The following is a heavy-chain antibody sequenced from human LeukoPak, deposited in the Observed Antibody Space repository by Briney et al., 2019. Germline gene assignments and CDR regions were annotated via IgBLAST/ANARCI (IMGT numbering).Heavy chain of an antibody. CDR1: GFTFSSYW. CDR2: IKQDGSEK. D-gene: IGHD3-22*01. CDR3: ARDYYDSSGYYLFDY. Sequence: AGSLRLSCAASGFTFSSYWMSWVRQAPGEGLEGVANIKQDGSEKYYVDSVKGRFTISRDTAKNSLYLQMNSLRAEDTAVYYCARDYYDSSGYYLFDYWGQGTLVTVSS. V-gene: IGHV3-7*01. J-gene: IGHJ4*02.